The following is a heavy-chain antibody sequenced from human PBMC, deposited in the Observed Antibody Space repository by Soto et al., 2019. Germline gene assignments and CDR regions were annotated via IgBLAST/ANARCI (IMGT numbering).Heavy chain of an antibody. V-gene: IGHV3-33*01. D-gene: IGHD4-17*01. CDR2: IWFDGSNK. J-gene: IGHJ4*02. Sequence: QVQLVESGGGVVQPGRSLRLSCAASGFTFNSYVMHWVRQAPGKGLEWVAVIWFDGSNKHYAEFVKGRFTISRDNSRRTLYLQMNSLRADDTAVYYCARDGGGDYPDYWGRGTQVTVSS. CDR3: ARDGGGDYPDY. CDR1: GFTFNSYV.